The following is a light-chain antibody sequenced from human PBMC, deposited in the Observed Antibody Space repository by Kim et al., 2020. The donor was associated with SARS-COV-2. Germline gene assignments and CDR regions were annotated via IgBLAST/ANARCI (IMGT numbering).Light chain of an antibody. J-gene: IGLJ1*01. CDR3: ISYISSSPPAYV. Sequence: QSALTQPASVSGSPGQSITISCTGTSSDVGGYNYVSWYQQYPGKAPRLLIYGVTNRPSGVSNRFSGSKSGNTASLTISGLQAEDEADYYCISYISSSPPAYVFGTGTKVTVL. V-gene: IGLV2-14*01. CDR1: SSDVGGYNY. CDR2: GVT.